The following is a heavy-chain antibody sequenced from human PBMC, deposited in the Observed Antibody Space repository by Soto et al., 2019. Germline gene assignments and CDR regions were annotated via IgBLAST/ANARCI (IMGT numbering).Heavy chain of an antibody. V-gene: IGHV1-8*01. D-gene: IGHD3-10*01. CDR1: GYTFTSYD. J-gene: IGHJ6*02. CDR2: MNPNSGNT. Sequence: ASVKVSCKASGYTFTSYDINWVRQATGQGLEWMGWMNPNSGNTGYAQKFQGRVTMTRNTSISTAYMELSSLRSEDTAVYYCARGKIALWCGELSGYYYYGMDVWGQGTTVTVSS. CDR3: ARGKIALWCGELSGYYYYGMDV.